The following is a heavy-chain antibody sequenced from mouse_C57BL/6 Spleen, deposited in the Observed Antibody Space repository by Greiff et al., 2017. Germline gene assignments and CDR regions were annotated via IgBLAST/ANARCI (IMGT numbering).Heavy chain of an antibody. J-gene: IGHJ2*01. CDR2: IHPNSGST. Sequence: VQLQQPGAELVKPGASVKLSCKASGYTFTSYWMHWVKQRPGQGLEWIGMIHPNSGSTNYNEKFKSKATLTVDKSSSTAYMQLSSLTSEDSAVYYCAREFLTTVVATGGYWGQGTTLTVSS. CDR1: GYTFTSYW. CDR3: AREFLTTVVATGGY. V-gene: IGHV1-64*01. D-gene: IGHD1-1*01.